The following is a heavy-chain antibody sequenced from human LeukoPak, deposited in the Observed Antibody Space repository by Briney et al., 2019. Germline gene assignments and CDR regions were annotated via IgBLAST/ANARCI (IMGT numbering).Heavy chain of an antibody. Sequence: WASAKVSCKASGGTFSSYAISWVRQAPGQGLEWMGRIIPILGIANYAQKFQGRVTITADKSTSTAYMELSSLRSEDTAVYYCAAPPSIAAAGTFFDYWGQGTLVTVSS. CDR1: GGTFSSYA. CDR3: AAPPSIAAAGTFFDY. CDR2: IIPILGIA. D-gene: IGHD6-13*01. V-gene: IGHV1-69*04. J-gene: IGHJ4*02.